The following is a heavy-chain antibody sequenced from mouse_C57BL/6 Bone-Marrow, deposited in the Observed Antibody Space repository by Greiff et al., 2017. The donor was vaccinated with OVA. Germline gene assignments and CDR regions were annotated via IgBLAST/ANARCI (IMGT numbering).Heavy chain of an antibody. CDR2: IYPGDGDT. D-gene: IGHD2-4*01. CDR1: GYAFSSSW. Sequence: QVHVKQSGPELVKPGASVKISCKASGYAFSSSWMNWVKQRPGKGLEWIGRIYPGDGDTNYNGKFKGKATLTADKSSSTAYMQLSSLTSEDSAVYFCAREGDDYDGYSFDYWGQGTTLSVSS. J-gene: IGHJ2*01. CDR3: AREGDDYDGYSFDY. V-gene: IGHV1-82*01.